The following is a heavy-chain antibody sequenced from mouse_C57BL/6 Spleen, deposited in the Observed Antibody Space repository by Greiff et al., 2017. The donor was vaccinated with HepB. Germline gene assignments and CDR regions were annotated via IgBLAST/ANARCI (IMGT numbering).Heavy chain of an antibody. Sequence: VQLQQSGAELVRPGASVKLSCTASGFNIKDYYMHWVKQRPEQGLEWIGRIDPEDGDTEYAPKFQGKATMTADTSSNPAYRQLSSLTSEDTAVYYCTREGFMDYWGQGTSVTVSS. CDR1: GFNIKDYY. V-gene: IGHV14-1*01. J-gene: IGHJ4*01. CDR2: IDPEDGDT. CDR3: TREGFMDY.